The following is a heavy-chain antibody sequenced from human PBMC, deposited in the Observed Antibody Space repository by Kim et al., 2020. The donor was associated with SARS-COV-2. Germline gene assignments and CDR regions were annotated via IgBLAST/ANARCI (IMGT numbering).Heavy chain of an antibody. V-gene: IGHV4-39*07. J-gene: IGHJ4*02. D-gene: IGHD2-21*02. CDR3: ARVSCGGDCYWEPYYFDY. Sequence: KSRVTISVDTSKNQFSLKLSSVTAADTAVYYCARVSCGGDCYWEPYYFDYWGQGTLVTVSS.